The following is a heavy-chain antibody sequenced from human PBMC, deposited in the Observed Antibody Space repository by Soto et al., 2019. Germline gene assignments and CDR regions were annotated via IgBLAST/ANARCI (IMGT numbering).Heavy chain of an antibody. J-gene: IGHJ5*02. D-gene: IGHD6-13*01. CDR3: VRRHVSATGIDWFDP. CDR2: MNPSSANT. V-gene: IGHV1-8*01. CDR1: RYTFISYD. Sequence: QVQLVQSGAEVKESGASVKVSCKASRYTFISYDINWVRQAPGQGLEWMGWMNPSSANTGYAQKFQGRISMTRNTSMNTAYMELNSLTSEDTAVYYCVRRHVSATGIDWFDPWGQGTLVTVSS.